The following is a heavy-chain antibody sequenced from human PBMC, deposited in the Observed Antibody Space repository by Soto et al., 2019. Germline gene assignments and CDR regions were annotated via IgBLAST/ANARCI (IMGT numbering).Heavy chain of an antibody. Sequence: GGSLRLSCVGSGFIFSNNGMHWVRQTPGKGLEWVASMSYDGSDTFYADSVKGRFTISRDNSRNTLFLHMSNLRAEDTAMYYCTIVRVADSALDHWGQGTLVTVSS. CDR2: MSYDGSDT. D-gene: IGHD3-10*02. CDR1: GFIFSNNG. CDR3: TIVRVADSALDH. V-gene: IGHV3-30*02. J-gene: IGHJ4*02.